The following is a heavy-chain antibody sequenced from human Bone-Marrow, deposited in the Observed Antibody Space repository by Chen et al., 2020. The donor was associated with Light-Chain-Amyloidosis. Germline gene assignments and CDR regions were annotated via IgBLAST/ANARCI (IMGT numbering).Heavy chain of an antibody. CDR3: ARNPGLWFGESFGDWFDP. J-gene: IGHJ5*02. CDR1: GFTFISYW. D-gene: IGHD3-10*01. CDR2: IKQDGSEK. V-gene: IGHV3-7*01. Sequence: EVQLVESGGGLVQPGGSLRLSCAASGFTFISYWISWVRQAPGKGLEWVANIKQDGSEKYYVDSVKGRFTISRDNAKNSLYLQMNSLRAEDTAVYYCARNPGLWFGESFGDWFDPWGQGTLVTVSS.